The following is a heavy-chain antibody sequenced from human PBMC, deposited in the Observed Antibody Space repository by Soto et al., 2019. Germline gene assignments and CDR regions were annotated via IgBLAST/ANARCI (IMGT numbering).Heavy chain of an antibody. CDR3: AREHWQDDDDYVALGRYVDL. CDR1: GGSLSGYY. Sequence: QVQLQQWGAGLLKPSETLCLTCAVYGGSLSGYYWSWIRQPPGKGLEWIGEINHSGSNNYNPSLKSLVTISVNTSKNHFALKLRSVTAADTAVYYCAREHWQDDDDYVALGRYVDLLGRGTLVTVSS. V-gene: IGHV4-34*01. D-gene: IGHD4-17*01. CDR2: INHSGSN. J-gene: IGHJ2*01.